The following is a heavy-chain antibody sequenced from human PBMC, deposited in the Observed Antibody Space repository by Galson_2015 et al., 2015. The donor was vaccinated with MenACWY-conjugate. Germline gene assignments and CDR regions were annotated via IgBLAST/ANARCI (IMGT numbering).Heavy chain of an antibody. Sequence: SLRLSCAASGFTFSNFGLSWVRKAPGEGLEWVSSIGGSGDSTYYADSVKGRFTISGDNSRNTLSLQMNSLRAEDTAVYYCVKFGPSGGVTTGWILHLDSWGQGTPVTVSS. CDR1: GFTFSNFG. D-gene: IGHD1-26*01. V-gene: IGHV3-23*01. CDR3: VKFGPSGGVTTGWILHLDS. J-gene: IGHJ4*02. CDR2: IGGSGDST.